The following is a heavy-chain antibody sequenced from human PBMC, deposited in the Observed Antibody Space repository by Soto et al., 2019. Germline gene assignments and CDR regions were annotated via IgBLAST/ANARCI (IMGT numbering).Heavy chain of an antibody. CDR2: IYYSGST. V-gene: IGHV4-59*01. CDR3: ARVISSRPSIAAAANYYDYGMDV. CDR1: GGSISSYY. J-gene: IGHJ6*04. Sequence: NLSLTCTVSGGSISSYYWSWIRQPPGKGLEWIGYIYYSGSTNYNPSLKSRVTISVDTSKNQFSLKLSSVTAADKAVYYCARVISSRPSIAAAANYYDYGMDVWGKGTTVNVSS. D-gene: IGHD6-13*01.